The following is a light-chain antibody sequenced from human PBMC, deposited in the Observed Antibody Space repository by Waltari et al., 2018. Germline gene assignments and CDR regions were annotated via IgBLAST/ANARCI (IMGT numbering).Light chain of an antibody. CDR1: NIRSYS. V-gene: IGLV3-21*03. CDR3: QVWNGGNDHDFV. CDR2: DDR. Sequence: SSVVTQSPSVSVAPGTTAKISCGGDNIRSYSVHWYQQKAGQAPVLVVYDDRDRPSGVPERFSGSNSGNTATLTISRVEAGDEADYYCQVWNGGNDHDFVFGSGT. J-gene: IGLJ1*01.